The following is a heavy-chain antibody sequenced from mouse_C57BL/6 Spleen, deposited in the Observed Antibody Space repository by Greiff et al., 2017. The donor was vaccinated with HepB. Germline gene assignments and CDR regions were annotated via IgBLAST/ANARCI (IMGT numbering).Heavy chain of an antibody. CDR3: ARERFITTVVARGD. Sequence: LVESGPELVKPGASVKISCKASGYAFSSSWMNWVKQRPGKGLEWIGRIYPGDGDTNYNGKFKGKATLTADKSSSTAYMQLSSLTSEDSAVYFCARERFITTVVARGDWGQGTTLTVSS. J-gene: IGHJ2*01. CDR1: GYAFSSSW. CDR2: IYPGDGDT. V-gene: IGHV1-82*01. D-gene: IGHD1-1*01.